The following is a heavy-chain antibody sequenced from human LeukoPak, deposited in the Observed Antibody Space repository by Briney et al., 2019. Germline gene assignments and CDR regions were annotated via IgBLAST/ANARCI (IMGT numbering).Heavy chain of an antibody. CDR3: EQRAAYDIDAFDI. V-gene: IGHV4-30-4*01. J-gene: IGHJ3*02. CDR1: GGSISSGRYY. CDR2: IYYSGTT. Sequence: KPSQTLSLTCTVSGGSISSGRYYWSWIRQPPGKGLEWIGYIYYSGTTYHNPSLKSRLTISVDTSKNQFSLKLSSVTAADTAVFFFEQRAAYDIDAFDIWGQGTMVTVSS. D-gene: IGHD3-9*01.